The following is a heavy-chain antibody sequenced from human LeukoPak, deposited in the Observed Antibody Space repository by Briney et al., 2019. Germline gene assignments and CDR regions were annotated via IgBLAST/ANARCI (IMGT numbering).Heavy chain of an antibody. CDR3: AGLEQLTDY. V-gene: IGHV1-2*02. Sequence: ASVKVSCKASGYTFTGYYSHGVRQAPGQGLEWMGWINPNSGGTNSAQKFQGRVTMTRDTSISTAYMELSSLRSDDTAVYYCAGLEQLTDYWGQGTLVTVSS. CDR1: GYTFTGYY. D-gene: IGHD1-1*01. J-gene: IGHJ4*02. CDR2: INPNSGGT.